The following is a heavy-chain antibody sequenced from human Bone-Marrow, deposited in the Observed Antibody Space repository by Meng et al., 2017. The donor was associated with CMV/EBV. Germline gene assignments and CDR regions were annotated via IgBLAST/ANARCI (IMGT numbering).Heavy chain of an antibody. CDR1: GYTFTSYD. CDR3: ARGLEYSSSPENDY. V-gene: IGHV1-8*01. Sequence: ASVKVSCKASGYTFTSYDINWVRQATGQGLEWMGWMNPNSGNTGYAQKFQGRVTMNRNTSISTAYMELSSLRSEDMAVYYCARGLEYSSSPENDYWGQGTLATVSS. CDR2: MNPNSGNT. D-gene: IGHD6-6*01. J-gene: IGHJ4*02.